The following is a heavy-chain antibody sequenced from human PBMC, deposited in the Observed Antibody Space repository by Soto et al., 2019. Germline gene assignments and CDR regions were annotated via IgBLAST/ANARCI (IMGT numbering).Heavy chain of an antibody. Sequence: SETLSLTCAVSGVSISSGGYYWSWIRQHPGKGLEWIGYINHSGSTNYNPSLKSRVTISVDTSKNQFSLKLTSVTAADTAVYYCARDKITGLFDYWGQGTLVTVSS. CDR1: GVSISSGGYY. CDR3: ARDKITGLFDY. J-gene: IGHJ4*02. CDR2: INHSGST. D-gene: IGHD2-8*02. V-gene: IGHV4-31*11.